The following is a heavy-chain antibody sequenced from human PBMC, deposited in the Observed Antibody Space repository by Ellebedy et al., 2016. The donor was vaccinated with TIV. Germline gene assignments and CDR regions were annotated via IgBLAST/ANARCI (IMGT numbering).Heavy chain of an antibody. CDR2: IRSKTDGGTT. CDR1: GFTFTNAW. CDR3: TTGPLPSSRGMDV. V-gene: IGHV3-15*01. J-gene: IGHJ6*02. Sequence: GESLKISCAASGFTFTNAWMAWVRQAPGKGLEWVGRIRSKTDGGTTDYAAPVKGRFTTSRDDSKNTLYLQMNSLKTEDTAVYYCTTGPLPSSRGMDVWGQGTTVTVSS.